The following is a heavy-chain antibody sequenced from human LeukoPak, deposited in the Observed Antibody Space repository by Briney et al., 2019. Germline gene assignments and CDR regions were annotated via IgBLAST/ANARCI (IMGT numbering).Heavy chain of an antibody. V-gene: IGHV4-59*01. CDR3: ARGPYCYYDSSGYYRY. CDR1: GGSISSYY. CDR2: IYYSGST. D-gene: IGHD3-22*01. Sequence: SETLSLTCTVSGGSISSYYWSWIRQPPGKGLEWIGYIYYSGSTNYNPSLKSRVTISVDTSKNQFSLKLSSVTAADTAVYYCARGPYCYYDSSGYYRYWGQGTLVTVSS. J-gene: IGHJ4*02.